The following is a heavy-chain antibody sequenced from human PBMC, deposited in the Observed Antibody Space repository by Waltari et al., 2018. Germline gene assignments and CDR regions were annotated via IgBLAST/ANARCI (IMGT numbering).Heavy chain of an antibody. Sequence: QVQLQESGPGLLKPSETLSLTCSVSGDSMRRYYWSWIRPSPEKGLEWFGYIYTTGSTNYNPSLESRVSISLDTSKNQFSLNLYSVIAADTAVYYCARRELDSYGGYYFDYWGQGVLVTVSS. CDR3: ARRELDSYGGYYFDY. D-gene: IGHD5-18*01. V-gene: IGHV4-4*08. CDR1: GDSMRRYY. J-gene: IGHJ4*02. CDR2: IYTTGST.